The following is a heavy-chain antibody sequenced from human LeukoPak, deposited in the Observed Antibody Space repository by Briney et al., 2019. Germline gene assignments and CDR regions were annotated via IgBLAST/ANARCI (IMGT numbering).Heavy chain of an antibody. CDR3: VTKASVSGVKRY. CDR2: ISRTSNYI. D-gene: IGHD3-10*01. CDR1: GFTFSSYS. V-gene: IGHV3-21*01. Sequence: GGSLRLSCAASGFTFSSYSMNWVRKAPGKGLEWVSTISRTSNYIYTADSLKGRFTTSRDNAEKSLFLQMTNVKDDDTAVYYCVTKASVSGVKRYWGQGTLVTVSS. J-gene: IGHJ4*02.